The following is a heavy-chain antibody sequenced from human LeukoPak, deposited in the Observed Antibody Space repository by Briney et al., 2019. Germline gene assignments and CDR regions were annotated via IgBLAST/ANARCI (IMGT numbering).Heavy chain of an antibody. J-gene: IGHJ4*02. CDR2: IYYSGTT. CDR1: GASISSYY. Sequence: SETLSLTCTVSGASISSYYWSWIRQPPGKGLEWIGYIYYSGTTNYNPSLKSRVTISVDTSKSQFSLKLNSVTAADTAVYYCARSGGYSSPQNYWGQGTLVTVSS. V-gene: IGHV4-59*01. CDR3: ARSGGYSSPQNY. D-gene: IGHD6-19*01.